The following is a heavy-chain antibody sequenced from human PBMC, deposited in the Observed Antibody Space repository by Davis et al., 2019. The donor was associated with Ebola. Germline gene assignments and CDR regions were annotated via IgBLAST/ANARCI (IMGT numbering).Heavy chain of an antibody. CDR2: IYYSGST. D-gene: IGHD6-13*01. J-gene: IGHJ4*02. CDR3: ARLVSSSFFDY. CDR1: GGSISSGGYY. V-gene: IGHV4-31*03. Sequence: PSETLSLTCTVSGGSISSGGYYWSWIRQHPGKGLEWIGYIYYSGSTYYNPSLKSRVTISVDTSKNQFSLKLSSVTAADTAVYYCARLVSSSFFDYWGQGTLVTVSS.